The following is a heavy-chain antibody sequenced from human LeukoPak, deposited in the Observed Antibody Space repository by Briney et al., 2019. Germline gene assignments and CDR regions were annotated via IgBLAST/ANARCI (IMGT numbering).Heavy chain of an antibody. CDR1: GYTFTSYA. D-gene: IGHD3-16*01. Sequence: ASVKVSCKASGYTFTSYAMNWVRQAPGQGLEWMGWINTNTGNPTYAQGFTGRFVFSLDTSVSTAYLQISSLKAEDTAVYCCATSRIGSMITFSLGESDYYFDYWGQGTLVTVSS. V-gene: IGHV7-4-1*02. CDR2: INTNTGNP. CDR3: ATSRIGSMITFSLGESDYYFDY. J-gene: IGHJ4*02.